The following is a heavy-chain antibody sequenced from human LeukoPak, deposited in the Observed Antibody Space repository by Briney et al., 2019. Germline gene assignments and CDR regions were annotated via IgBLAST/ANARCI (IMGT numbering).Heavy chain of an antibody. CDR3: AREYTAMAYDY. CDR1: GFAFSDDS. J-gene: IGHJ4*02. V-gene: IGHV3-21*01. Sequence: GGSLRLSCVASGFAFSDDSMNWVRQPPGKGLEWVSSISSTSKYISYADSVKGRFTISRDNAKNSLFLQMNNLRVDDSAVYYCAREYTAMAYDYRGQRNLVTVSS. D-gene: IGHD5-18*01. CDR2: ISSTSKYI.